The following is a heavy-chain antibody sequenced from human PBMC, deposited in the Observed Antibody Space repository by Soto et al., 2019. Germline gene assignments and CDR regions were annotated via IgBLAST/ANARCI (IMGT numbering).Heavy chain of an antibody. V-gene: IGHV4-4*02. CDR2: IYHSGST. CDR3: ARKGAAYYDSSGYTAWDY. CDR1: GGSISSSNW. Sequence: QVQLQESGPGLVKPSGTLSLTCAVSGGSISSSNWWSWVRQPPGKGLEWIGEIYHSGSTNYNPSRKSRVTISVDKSKNQFSLKLSSVTAADTAVYYCARKGAAYYDSSGYTAWDYWGQGTLVTVSS. D-gene: IGHD3-22*01. J-gene: IGHJ4*02.